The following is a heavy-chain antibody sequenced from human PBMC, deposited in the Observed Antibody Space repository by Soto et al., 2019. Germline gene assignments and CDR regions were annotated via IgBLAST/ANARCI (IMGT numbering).Heavy chain of an antibody. CDR1: GYTFTGYY. CDR3: LRDLVSSDSSSYYRFDF. J-gene: IGHJ4*02. V-gene: IGHV1-2*04. Sequence: ASVKVSCKASGYTFTGYYIHWVRQAPGQGLEWMGWINPNSGDTSYAQKFHGWVTMTSDTSISTAYMELNRLRSDDTAVYYCLRDLVSSDSSSYYRFDFWGQGAPVTVSS. CDR2: INPNSGDT. D-gene: IGHD6-6*01.